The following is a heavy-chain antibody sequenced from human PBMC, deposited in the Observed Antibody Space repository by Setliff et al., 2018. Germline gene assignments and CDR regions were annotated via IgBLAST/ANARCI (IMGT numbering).Heavy chain of an antibody. D-gene: IGHD6-13*01. CDR3: ARAGVAAADRKGLLEY. V-gene: IGHV1-18*01. CDR2: ISPYTGNT. CDR1: GYTFNNYG. J-gene: IGHJ4*02. Sequence: ASVKVSCKASGYTFNNYGISWVRQAPGQGLEWVGWISPYTGNTYSAQNFQGRVTLTTDTSTSTAYMEVRGLTSEDTAVYYCARAGVAAADRKGLLEYWGQGTLVTVSS.